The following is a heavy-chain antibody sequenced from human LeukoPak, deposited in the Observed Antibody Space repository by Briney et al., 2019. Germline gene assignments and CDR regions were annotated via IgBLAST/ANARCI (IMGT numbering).Heavy chain of an antibody. CDR2: ISWNGGTI. V-gene: IGHV3-9*03. J-gene: IGHJ4*02. Sequence: GRSLRLSCAASGFTFHDYAMHWVRQAPGKGLEWVSGISWNGGTIDYADSVKGRFTISRDNAKNSLYLQMNSLRPEDMALYYCAKGPTYSSPSLFDYWGQGILVAVSS. CDR3: AKGPTYSSPSLFDY. CDR1: GFTFHDYA. D-gene: IGHD6-6*01.